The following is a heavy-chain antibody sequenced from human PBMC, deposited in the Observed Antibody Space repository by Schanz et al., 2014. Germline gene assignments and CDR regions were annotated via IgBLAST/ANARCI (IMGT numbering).Heavy chain of an antibody. Sequence: VQLVESGGGVVQPGRSLRLSCAASGFMFSSYGMHWVRQAPGKGLEWVSYVSRSTPDIYYADSVKGRFTISRDNAKNSLYLEMNSLRAEDTALYYCARDRRNADLDYWGQGTLXTVSS. J-gene: IGHJ4*02. CDR1: GFMFSSYG. CDR2: VSRSTPDI. CDR3: ARDRRNADLDY. V-gene: IGHV3-48*01. D-gene: IGHD1-1*01.